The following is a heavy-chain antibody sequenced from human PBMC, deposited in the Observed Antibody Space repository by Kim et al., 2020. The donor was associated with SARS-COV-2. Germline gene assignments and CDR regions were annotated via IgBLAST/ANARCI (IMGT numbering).Heavy chain of an antibody. V-gene: IGHV4-34*01. Sequence: SETLSLTCAVYGGSFSGYYWSWIRQPPGKGLEWIGEINHSGSTNYNPSLKSRVTISVDTSKNQFSLKLSSVTAADTAVYYCARDTAAAGIVRAFDIWGQGTMVTVSS. CDR1: GGSFSGYY. CDR3: ARDTAAAGIVRAFDI. D-gene: IGHD6-13*01. CDR2: INHSGST. J-gene: IGHJ3*02.